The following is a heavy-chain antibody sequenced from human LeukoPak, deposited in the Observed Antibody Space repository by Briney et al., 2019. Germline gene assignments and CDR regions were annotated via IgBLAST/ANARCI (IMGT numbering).Heavy chain of an antibody. CDR2: IYYSGST. Sequence: PSETLSLTCTVSGGSISSSSYYWGWIRQPPGKGLEWIGSIYYSGSTYYNPSLKSRVTISVDTSKNQFSLKLSSVTAADTAVYYCARDSRYWGGFDYWGQGTLVTVSS. V-gene: IGHV4-39*07. CDR3: ARDSRYWGGFDY. J-gene: IGHJ4*02. CDR1: GGSISSSSYY. D-gene: IGHD7-27*01.